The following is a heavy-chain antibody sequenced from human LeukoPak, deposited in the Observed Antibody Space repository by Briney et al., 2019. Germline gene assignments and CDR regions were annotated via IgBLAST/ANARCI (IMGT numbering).Heavy chain of an antibody. Sequence: GGSLRLSCAASGCTFISYAMSWVRQAPGKGLEWVSAISGSGGSTYYADSVKGRFTISRDNSKNTLYLQMNSLRAEETAVYYCAKIARGWFDPWGQGTLVTVSS. CDR1: GCTFISYA. CDR2: ISGSGGST. CDR3: AKIARGWFDP. V-gene: IGHV3-23*01. J-gene: IGHJ5*02. D-gene: IGHD3-10*01.